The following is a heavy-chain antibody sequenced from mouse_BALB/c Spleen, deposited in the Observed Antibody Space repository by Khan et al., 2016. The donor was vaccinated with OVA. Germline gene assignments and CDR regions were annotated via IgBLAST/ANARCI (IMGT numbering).Heavy chain of an antibody. J-gene: IGHJ2*01. CDR2: ISSGSSTI. CDR3: ARTGYYCFDY. Sequence: EVELVESGGGLVQPGGSRKLSCAASGFTFSGFGMHWVRQAPEKGLEWVAYISSGSSTIYYADTVKGRFTISRDNPQNTLFLPMTSLRSEDTAMYFCARTGYYCFDYWGQGTTLTVSS. CDR1: GFTFSGFG. D-gene: IGHD2-3*01. V-gene: IGHV5-17*02.